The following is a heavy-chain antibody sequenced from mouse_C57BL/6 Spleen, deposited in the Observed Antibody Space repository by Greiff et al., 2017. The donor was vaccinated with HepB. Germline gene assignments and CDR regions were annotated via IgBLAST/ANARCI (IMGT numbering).Heavy chain of an antibody. V-gene: IGHV3-6*01. CDR2: ISYDGSN. J-gene: IGHJ2*01. CDR1: GYSITSGYY. D-gene: IGHD2-5*01. CDR3: AREGTYYSNFSFDY. Sequence: EVKLQESGPGLVKPSQSLSLTCSVTGYSITSGYYWNWIRQFPGNKLEWMGYISYDGSNNYNPSLKNRISIPRDTSKNQFFLKLNSVTTEDTATYYCAREGTYYSNFSFDYWGQGTTLTVSS.